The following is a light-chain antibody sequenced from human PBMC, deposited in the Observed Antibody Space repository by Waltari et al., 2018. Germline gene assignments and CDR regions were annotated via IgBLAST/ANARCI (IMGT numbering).Light chain of an antibody. CDR1: SSNIGSNT. CDR2: SND. Sequence: QSVLTQPPSASGTPGQRVTISCSGSSSNIGSNTVNWYQQLPGTAPKLLIYSNDQRPYGVPDRFSGSKSGTSASLAISGLQSEDEAGYYCAAWDDSLKTVIFGGGTKLTVL. V-gene: IGLV1-44*01. J-gene: IGLJ2*01. CDR3: AAWDDSLKTVI.